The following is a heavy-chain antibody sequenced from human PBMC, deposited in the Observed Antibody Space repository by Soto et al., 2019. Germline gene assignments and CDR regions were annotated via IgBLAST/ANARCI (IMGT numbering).Heavy chain of an antibody. CDR3: ARLQAAMPAAAGMDV. V-gene: IGHV5-51*01. CDR2: IYPGDSDT. J-gene: IGHJ6*02. D-gene: IGHD2-2*01. Sequence: ESLTISGKGSGYIFTNAWIGWVRQMPGKGLEWMGIIYPGDSDTRYSPSFQGQVTISADKSITTAYLQWSSLTASDTAMYYCARLQAAMPAAAGMDVWGQGTAVTVSS. CDR1: GYIFTNAW.